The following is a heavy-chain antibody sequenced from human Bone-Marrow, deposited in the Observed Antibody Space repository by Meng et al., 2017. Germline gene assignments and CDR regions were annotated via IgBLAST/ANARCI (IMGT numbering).Heavy chain of an antibody. CDR2: INHSGST. CDR1: CGSFVGYY. J-gene: IGHJ4*02. D-gene: IGHD4-23*01. V-gene: IGHV4-34*02. Sequence: QGHLTRWGEGRLKPSDTLYLTCAVFCGSFVGYYWSWIRQPPGKGLEWIGEINHSGSTNYNPSLKSRVTISVDTSKNQFSLKLSSVTAADTAVYYCARGVASPIFSTVVTPAFDYWGQGTLVTVSS. CDR3: ARGVASPIFSTVVTPAFDY.